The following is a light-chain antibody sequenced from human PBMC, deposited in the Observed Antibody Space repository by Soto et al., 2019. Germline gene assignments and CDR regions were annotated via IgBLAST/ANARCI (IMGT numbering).Light chain of an antibody. V-gene: IGKV1-6*01. Sequence: IQMTQSPSSLSASVGDRVTITCRTSENIRTFLHWYQKKPGKAPKLLVYGASSLHSGVPSRFSGSGSGTDFTLTISSLQPEDFATYYCLQDYNYPPTFGQGTKVDI. CDR2: GAS. J-gene: IGKJ1*01. CDR3: LQDYNYPPT. CDR1: ENIRTF.